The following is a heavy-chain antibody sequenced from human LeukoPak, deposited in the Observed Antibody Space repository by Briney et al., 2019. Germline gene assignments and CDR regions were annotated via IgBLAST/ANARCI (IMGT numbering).Heavy chain of an antibody. CDR3: ARSPTRSLRVGEFDF. CDR1: GFPFSYYS. D-gene: IGHD1-26*01. Sequence: GGSLRLSCAASGFPFSYYSMHWVRQAPGKGLEWVAVISYDEDNKYYADSVKGRFAISRDNSKDTLYLQMSSLRAGDTAVYYCARSPTRSLRVGEFDFWGQGTLVTVSS. V-gene: IGHV3-30*09. J-gene: IGHJ4*02. CDR2: ISYDEDNK.